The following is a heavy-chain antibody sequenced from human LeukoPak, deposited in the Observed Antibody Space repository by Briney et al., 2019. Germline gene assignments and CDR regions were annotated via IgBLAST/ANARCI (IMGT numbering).Heavy chain of an antibody. Sequence: PGGSLRLSCAASGFTFSSYGMSWVRQAPGKGLEWVSAISGSGGSTYYADSVKGRFTISRDNSKNTLYPQMNSLRAEDTAVYYCAKTDYYGSGSYYNFLSVFDYWGQGTLVTVSS. J-gene: IGHJ4*02. V-gene: IGHV3-23*01. D-gene: IGHD3-10*01. CDR3: AKTDYYGSGSYYNFLSVFDY. CDR2: ISGSGGST. CDR1: GFTFSSYG.